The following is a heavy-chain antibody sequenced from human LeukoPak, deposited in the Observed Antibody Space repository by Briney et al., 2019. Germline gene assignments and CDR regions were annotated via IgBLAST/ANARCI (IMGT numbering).Heavy chain of an antibody. J-gene: IGHJ4*02. V-gene: IGHV3-15*01. CDR1: GFTFSNAW. D-gene: IGHD3-3*01. CDR2: IKSKTDGGTT. Sequence: GGSLRLSCAASGFTFSNAWMSWVRQAPGKGLEWVGRIKSKTDGGTTDYAAPVKGRFTISGDDSKNTLYLQMNSLKTEDTAVYYCTTEPRVWSGYYRFDYWGQGTLVTVSS. CDR3: TTEPRVWSGYYRFDY.